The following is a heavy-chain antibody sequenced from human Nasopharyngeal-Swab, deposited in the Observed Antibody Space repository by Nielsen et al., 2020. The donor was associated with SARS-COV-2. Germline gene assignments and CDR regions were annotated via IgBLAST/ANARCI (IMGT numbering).Heavy chain of an antibody. Sequence: GESLKISCAASGFTFSDYYMSWIRQAPGKGLEWVSSISSSGRTIYYADSVKGRFTISRDNAKNSLYLQMNSLRAEDTAVYYCARSFEGSSGYYYDYFDYWGQGTLVTVSS. CDR2: ISSSGRTI. D-gene: IGHD3-22*01. J-gene: IGHJ4*02. CDR3: ARSFEGSSGYYYDYFDY. CDR1: GFTFSDYY. V-gene: IGHV3-11*04.